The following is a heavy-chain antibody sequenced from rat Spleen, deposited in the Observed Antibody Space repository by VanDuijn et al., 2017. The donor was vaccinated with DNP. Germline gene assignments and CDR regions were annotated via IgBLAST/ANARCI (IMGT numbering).Heavy chain of an antibody. CDR1: GFNLNAYW. D-gene: IGHD1-3*01. CDR3: TTDRDGSYGVAY. CDR2: ISSTGDNT. V-gene: IGHV5-31*01. J-gene: IGHJ3*01. Sequence: EVKLVESGGGLVQPGRSLKLSCAASGFNLNAYWMAWVRLAPGKGLEWVASISSTGDNTYYSDSVKGRFSLSRDNAKSTLYLQMDSLRSEDTATYYCTTDRDGSYGVAYWGQGTLVTVSS.